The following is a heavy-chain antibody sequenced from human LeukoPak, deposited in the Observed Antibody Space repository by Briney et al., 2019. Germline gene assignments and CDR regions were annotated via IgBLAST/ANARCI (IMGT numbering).Heavy chain of an antibody. D-gene: IGHD3-22*01. J-gene: IGHJ5*02. Sequence: SETLSLTCAVSGGSFSGYYWTWIRQPPGKGLEWIGEINHSGSANYNPSLKSRVTISLDTSKNQFSLKLSSVTAADTAVYYCARQVMIVVESWFDPWGQGTLVTVSS. CDR3: ARQVMIVVESWFDP. CDR2: INHSGSA. V-gene: IGHV4-34*01. CDR1: GGSFSGYY.